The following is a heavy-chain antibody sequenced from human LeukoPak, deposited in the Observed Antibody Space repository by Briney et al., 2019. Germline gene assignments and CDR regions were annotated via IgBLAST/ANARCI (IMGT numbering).Heavy chain of an antibody. J-gene: IGHJ6*02. CDR1: GFTVSSNY. Sequence: PGGSLRLSCAASGFTVSSNYMSWVRQAPGKGLEWVSVIYSGGSTYYADSVKGRFTISRDNSKNTLYLQMNSLRAEDTAVYYCARSLGYCSGGSCQGSYYYYSMDVWGQGTTVTVSS. D-gene: IGHD2-15*01. CDR3: ARSLGYCSGGSCQGSYYYYSMDV. CDR2: IYSGGST. V-gene: IGHV3-66*01.